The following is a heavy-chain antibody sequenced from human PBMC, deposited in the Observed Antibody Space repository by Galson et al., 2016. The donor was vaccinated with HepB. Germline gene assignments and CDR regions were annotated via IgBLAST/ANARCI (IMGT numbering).Heavy chain of an antibody. CDR3: ARGVVAAMWSPVYYFDY. J-gene: IGHJ4*02. CDR1: GYSFINYW. V-gene: IGHV5-51*01. D-gene: IGHD2-15*01. CDR2: IYPGDSDI. Sequence: QSGAEVKKPGESLKISCKGSGYSFINYWIGWVRQMPGKGLEWMGIIYPGDSDIRYSPSFQGQVTISVDQSISTAYLQWSSLKASDTAIYYCARGVVAAMWSPVYYFDYWGQGTLVTVSS.